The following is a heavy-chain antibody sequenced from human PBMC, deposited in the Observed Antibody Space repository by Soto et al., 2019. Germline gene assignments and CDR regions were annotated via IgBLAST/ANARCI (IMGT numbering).Heavy chain of an antibody. CDR2: IYYSGST. CDR3: ARILVRAEPKTTWFDP. J-gene: IGHJ5*02. D-gene: IGHD1-26*01. CDR1: GDSVISGSYY. V-gene: IGHV4-61*01. Sequence: NPSETLSLTCTVSGDSVISGSYYWSWIRQPPGKGLEWIGNIYYSGSTNYNPALKSRVTMSIDTPKNQFSLRLNSMTAADTAVYYCARILVRAEPKTTWFDPWGQGTLVTVSS.